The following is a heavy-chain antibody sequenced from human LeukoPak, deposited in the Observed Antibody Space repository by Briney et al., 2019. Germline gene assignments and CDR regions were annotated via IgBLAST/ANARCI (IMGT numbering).Heavy chain of an antibody. CDR1: GTSITSYY. CDR3: VKWASDNRVFDL. V-gene: IGHV4-59*12. CDR2: CHYSGNT. J-gene: IGHJ4*02. Sequence: SETLSLTCTVSGTSITSYYWNWIRQAPGQGPEWIAYCHYSGNTKYNPPLKSRVTISVDTSKNQFSLRISSVTAPDTPVCFSVKWASDNRVFDLWGQGTLVTVSS. D-gene: IGHD2-8*01.